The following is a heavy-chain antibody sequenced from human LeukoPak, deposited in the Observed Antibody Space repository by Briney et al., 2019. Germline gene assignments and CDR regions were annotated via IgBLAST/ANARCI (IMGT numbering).Heavy chain of an antibody. CDR2: ISAYNGNT. D-gene: IGHD4-11*01. CDR1: GYTFTSYG. CDR3: ARGARVPWYSNYYYFDY. V-gene: IGHV1-18*01. Sequence: ASVKVSCKASGYTFTSYGISWVRQAPGQGLEWMGWISAYNGNTNYAQKPQGRVTMTTDTSTSTAYMELRSLRSDDTAVYYCARGARVPWYSNYYYFDYWGQGTLVTVSS. J-gene: IGHJ4*02.